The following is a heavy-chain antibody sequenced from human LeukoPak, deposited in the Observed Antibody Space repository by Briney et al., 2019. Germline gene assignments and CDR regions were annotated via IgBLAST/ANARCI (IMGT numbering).Heavy chain of an antibody. CDR1: GGSISSYY. CDR2: IYYSGST. D-gene: IGHD6-13*01. CDR3: ARVRMAAADY. Sequence: SETLSLTCTVSGGSISSYYWTWIRQPPGKGLEWIGYIYYSGSTNYNPSLKSRVTISVDTSKNQFSLKLSSVTAADTAVYYCARVRMAAADYWGQGTLVTVSS. V-gene: IGHV4-59*12. J-gene: IGHJ4*02.